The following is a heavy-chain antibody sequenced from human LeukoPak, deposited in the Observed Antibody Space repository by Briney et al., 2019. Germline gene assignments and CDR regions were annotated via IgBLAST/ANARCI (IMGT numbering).Heavy chain of an antibody. CDR3: ARFPARYYYGMDV. J-gene: IGHJ6*02. Sequence: PSETLSLTCAVYGGSFSGYYWSWIRQPPGKGLEWIGEINHSGSTNYNPSLKGRVTISVDTSKNQFSLKLSSVTAADTAVYYCARFPARYYYGMDVWGQGTTVTVSS. V-gene: IGHV4-34*01. CDR2: INHSGST. CDR1: GGSFSGYY.